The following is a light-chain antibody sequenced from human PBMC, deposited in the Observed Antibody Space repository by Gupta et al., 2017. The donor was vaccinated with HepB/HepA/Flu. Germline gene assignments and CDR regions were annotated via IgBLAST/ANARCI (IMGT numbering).Light chain of an antibody. V-gene: IGLV1-40*01. J-gene: IGLJ3*02. CDR3: QSYDSSLVGV. CDR2: GNS. CDR1: SPNIGAGYD. Sequence: QSVLTQPPSVSGAPGQRVTISCTGSSPNIGAGYDVHWYQQLPGTAPKLLIYGNSNRPAGVPDRFSGSKSGTSASLAITGLQAEDEADYYCQSYDSSLVGVFGGGTKLTVL.